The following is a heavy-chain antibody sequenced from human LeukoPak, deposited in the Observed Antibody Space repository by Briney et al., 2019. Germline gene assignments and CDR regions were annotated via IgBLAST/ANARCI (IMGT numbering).Heavy chain of an antibody. CDR1: GASATSTNYY. V-gene: IGHV4-61*01. Sequence: SETLSLTCTVSGASATSTNYYWGWIRQPPGEGLEWIGYVSYTGIPTYNPSLNSRVTISLDTSKSQFSLQLSSVTAADTAVYYCATQQWIGTFHYWGQGALVTVSS. J-gene: IGHJ4*02. CDR2: VSYTGIP. D-gene: IGHD3-10*01. CDR3: ATQQWIGTFHY.